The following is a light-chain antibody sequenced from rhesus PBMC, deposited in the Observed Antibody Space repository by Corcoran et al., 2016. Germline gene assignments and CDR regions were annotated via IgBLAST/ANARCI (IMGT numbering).Light chain of an antibody. J-gene: IGKJ2*01. CDR3: QQYSSRPYS. CDR2: KAS. V-gene: IGKV1-22*01. Sequence: DIQMTQSPSSLSASVGDTVTITCRASQGISSWLAWYQQKPGEAPKLLIYKASSLQSWFPSRFSGSGSGTDFPLPSSSLQSEDFATYYCQQYSSRPYSFGHGTKVEIK. CDR1: QGISSW.